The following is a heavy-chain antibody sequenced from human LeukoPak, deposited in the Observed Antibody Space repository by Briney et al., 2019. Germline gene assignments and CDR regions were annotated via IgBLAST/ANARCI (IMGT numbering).Heavy chain of an antibody. D-gene: IGHD3-10*01. CDR2: ISPSDGNT. V-gene: IGHV1-46*01. CDR3: AREHPGGAFDI. Sequence: ASVKVSCKASGYVFTIYFLHWVRQAPGQGREWMVMISPSDGNTNYAQKFQGRVTMTRDTSTSTVYMELSSLRSEDTAKYFCAREHPGGAFDIWGQGTMVTVSS. J-gene: IGHJ3*02. CDR1: GYVFTIYF.